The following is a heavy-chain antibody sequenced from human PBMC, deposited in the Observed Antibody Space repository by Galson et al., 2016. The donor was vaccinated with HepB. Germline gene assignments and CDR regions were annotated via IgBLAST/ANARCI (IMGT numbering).Heavy chain of an antibody. V-gene: IGHV3-23*01. D-gene: IGHD5-18*01. Sequence: SLRLSCAASGFSFSSYAMSWVRQAPGKGLEWVSGITSGGTTYYADSVKGRFTIPRDNSKNILYLQMKSLRDEDTAVYYCAKRPYSYGWHYGMDVWGQGTMVTVSS. CDR2: ITSGGTT. CDR1: GFSFSSYA. CDR3: AKRPYSYGWHYGMDV. J-gene: IGHJ6*02.